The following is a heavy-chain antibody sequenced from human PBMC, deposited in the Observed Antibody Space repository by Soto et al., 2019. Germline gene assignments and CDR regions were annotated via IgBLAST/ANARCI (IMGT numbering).Heavy chain of an antibody. CDR1: GYTFISDG. J-gene: IGHJ4*02. D-gene: IGHD6-13*01. CDR2: ISAYNGNT. CDR3: ARTNLGTYSSSWPSEDY. V-gene: IGHV1-18*01. Sequence: QVQLVQSGAEVRKPGASVKVSCKASGYTFISDGISWVRQAPGQGLEWMGWISAYNGNTNYAQKFQGRVTMTTDTSTTTAYMELRRLRSDDTAVYYRARTNLGTYSSSWPSEDYWGQANLVTVSS.